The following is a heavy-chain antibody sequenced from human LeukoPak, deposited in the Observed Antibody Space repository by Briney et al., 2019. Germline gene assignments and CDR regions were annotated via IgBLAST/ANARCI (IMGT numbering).Heavy chain of an antibody. D-gene: IGHD3-10*01. CDR1: GFTFSSYS. CDR2: ISSGSGYI. V-gene: IGHV3-21*01. Sequence: PGGALRLSCAASGFTFSSYSMNWVRQAPGKGLEWVSSISSGSGYISYADSVKGRFTISRDNAKNTLYLQMNSLRAEDTAVYYCARHYYNLIDYWGQGTLVTVSS. J-gene: IGHJ4*02. CDR3: ARHYYNLIDY.